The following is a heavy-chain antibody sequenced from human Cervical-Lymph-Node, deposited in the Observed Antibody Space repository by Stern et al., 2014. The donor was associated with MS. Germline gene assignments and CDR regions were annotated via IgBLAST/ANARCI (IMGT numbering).Heavy chain of an antibody. CDR2: IHSDGRTT. D-gene: IGHD6-19*01. V-gene: IGHV3-74*01. CDR1: GFTFSSYW. Sequence: VQLVESGGGFVQPGGSLRLSCAASGFTFSSYWIHWVRQAPGKGLVWVSRIHSDGRTTTYADSVRGRFTISRDNAKNTLYLQMNSLRAEDTAIYYCARDTRSGWYNYYYAMDVWGQGTTVTVSS. J-gene: IGHJ6*02. CDR3: ARDTRSGWYNYYYAMDV.